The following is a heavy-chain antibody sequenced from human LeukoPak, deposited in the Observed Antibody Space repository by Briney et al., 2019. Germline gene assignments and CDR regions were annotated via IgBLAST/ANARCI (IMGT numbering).Heavy chain of an antibody. CDR2: IYYSGST. CDR3: ASHYDILTGYYTRGYFDY. V-gene: IGHV4-39*01. J-gene: IGHJ4*02. D-gene: IGHD3-9*01. CDR1: GGSISSSSYY. Sequence: PSETLSLTCTVSGGSISSSSYYWGWIRQPPGKGLEWIGSIYYSGSTYYNPSLKIRVTISVDTSKNQFSLKLSSVTAADTAVYYCASHYDILTGYYTRGYFDYWGQGTLVTVSS.